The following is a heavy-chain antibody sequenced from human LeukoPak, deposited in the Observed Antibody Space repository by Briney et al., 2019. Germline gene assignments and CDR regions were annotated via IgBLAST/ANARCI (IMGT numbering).Heavy chain of an antibody. D-gene: IGHD2-15*01. V-gene: IGHV3-72*01. CDR1: GFTLSDHY. J-gene: IGHJ5*02. Sequence: GGSLRLSCAASGFTLSDHYINWVRQAPGKGLEWIGRSSGKTHSYSTEYVASVKGTFSISRDDSKNSLYLPMNSLKIEDTAVYYCVRGYCSGATCYTFDPWGQGTLVSVSS. CDR3: VRGYCSGATCYTFDP. CDR2: SSGKTHSYST.